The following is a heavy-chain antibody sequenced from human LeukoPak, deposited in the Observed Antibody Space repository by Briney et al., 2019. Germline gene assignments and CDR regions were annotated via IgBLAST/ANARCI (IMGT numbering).Heavy chain of an antibody. CDR3: VKSPTRGYSFGYADY. Sequence: GGSLRLSCAASGFTFNSYAMSWVRQAPGKGLECVSGISDSGGSTYYADSVKGRFTISRDNSKNTLYLQMNSLSVEDAAVYYCVKSPTRGYSFGYADYWGQGTLVTVSS. CDR1: GFTFNSYA. D-gene: IGHD5-18*01. CDR2: ISDSGGST. V-gene: IGHV3-23*01. J-gene: IGHJ4*02.